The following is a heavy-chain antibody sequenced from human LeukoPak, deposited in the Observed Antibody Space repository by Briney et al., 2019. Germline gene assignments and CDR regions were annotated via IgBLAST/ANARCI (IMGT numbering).Heavy chain of an antibody. J-gene: IGHJ6*04. CDR2: ISGSGSTI. D-gene: IGHD3-10*02. CDR3: AELGITTIGGV. Sequence: GGSLRLSCAASGFTFSSSAMNWVRQAPGKGLEWVSAISGSGSTIYYADSVKGRFTISRDNAKNSLYLQMNSLRAEDTAVYYCAELGITTIGGVWGKGTTVTISS. V-gene: IGHV3-48*03. CDR1: GFTFSSSA.